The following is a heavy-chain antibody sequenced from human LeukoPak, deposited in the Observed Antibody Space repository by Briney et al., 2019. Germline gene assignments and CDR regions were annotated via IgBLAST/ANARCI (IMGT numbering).Heavy chain of an antibody. CDR3: ARVKYSDYAIDY. D-gene: IGHD5-12*01. Sequence: GGSLRLSCAASGFTLSSYSMNWVRQAPGKGLEWVSSISSSSSYIYYADSVKGRFTISRDNAKNSLYVQMDSLRAEDTAVYYCARVKYSDYAIDYWGQGTLVTVS. CDR1: GFTLSSYS. J-gene: IGHJ4*02. V-gene: IGHV3-21*06. CDR2: ISSSSSYI.